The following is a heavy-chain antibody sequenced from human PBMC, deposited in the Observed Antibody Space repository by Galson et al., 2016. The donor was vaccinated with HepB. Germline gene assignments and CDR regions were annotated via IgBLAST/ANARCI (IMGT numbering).Heavy chain of an antibody. CDR1: GYGFTSYW. D-gene: IGHD6-19*01. J-gene: IGHJ4*02. V-gene: IGHV5-51*01. Sequence: QSGAEVKKPGESLKISCKGSGYGFTSYWLGWVRQMPGKGLEWMGVIYPGDSETTYSPSFRGQVPMSVDKSISTAYLQWSSLKASDSAMYFCARQRGVGGWYFDSWGQGTLVTVSS. CDR3: ARQRGVGGWYFDS. CDR2: IYPGDSET.